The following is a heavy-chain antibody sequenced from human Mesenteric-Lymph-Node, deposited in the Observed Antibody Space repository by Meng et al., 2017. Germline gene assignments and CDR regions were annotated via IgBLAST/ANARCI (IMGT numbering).Heavy chain of an antibody. CDR3: ARWSTYYDSLRGLRHYYYYGMDV. CDR1: GFTFSSYW. CDR2: IKQDGSEK. Sequence: GDSLKISCAASGFTFSSYWMSWVRQAPGKGLEWVANIKQDGSEKYYVDSVKGRFTISRDNAKNSLYLQMNSLRAEDTAVYYCARWSTYYDSLRGLRHYYYYGMDVWGQGTTVTVSS. J-gene: IGHJ6*02. V-gene: IGHV3-7*01. D-gene: IGHD3-9*01.